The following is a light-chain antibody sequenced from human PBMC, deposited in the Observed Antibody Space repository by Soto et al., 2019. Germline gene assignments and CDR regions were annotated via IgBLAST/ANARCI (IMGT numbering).Light chain of an antibody. V-gene: IGKV3-20*01. Sequence: EIVLTQSPGTLSLSPGERATLSCRASQSVSSSYLAWYQQKPGQAPRLLINGASNRATGIPDRFGGSGSGRDFTLTISSLEPEDFAVYYCQQYGSSPRTFGQGTKLEIK. J-gene: IGKJ1*01. CDR1: QSVSSSY. CDR2: GAS. CDR3: QQYGSSPRT.